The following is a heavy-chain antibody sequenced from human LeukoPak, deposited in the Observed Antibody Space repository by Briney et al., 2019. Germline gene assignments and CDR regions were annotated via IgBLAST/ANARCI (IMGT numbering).Heavy chain of an antibody. Sequence: SETXSLXXXXSXXSISSDYWNWIRQPAGKGVEWIGRIYYSGSTSYHPSLKSRVTMSIDTSKNQFSLKLSSVTAADTAVYYCARGGDWFDPWGQGTLVTVSS. D-gene: IGHD3-16*01. CDR3: ARGGDWFDP. CDR2: IYYSGST. J-gene: IGHJ5*02. V-gene: IGHV4-4*07. CDR1: XXSISSDY.